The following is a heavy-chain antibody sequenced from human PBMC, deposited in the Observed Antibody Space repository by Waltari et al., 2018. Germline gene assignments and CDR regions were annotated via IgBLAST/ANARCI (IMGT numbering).Heavy chain of an antibody. D-gene: IGHD3-10*01. V-gene: IGHV1-3*01. CDR3: ARDEELGGVQGVFDY. CDR2: INAGNGNT. J-gene: IGHJ4*02. Sequence: QVQLVQSGAEVKKPGASVKVSCKASGYTFTSYAMHWVRQAPGQRLEWMGWINAGNGNTKYSQKFQGRVTITRDTSASTAYMELSSLRSEDTAVYYCARDEELGGVQGVFDYWGQGTLVTVSS. CDR1: GYTFTSYA.